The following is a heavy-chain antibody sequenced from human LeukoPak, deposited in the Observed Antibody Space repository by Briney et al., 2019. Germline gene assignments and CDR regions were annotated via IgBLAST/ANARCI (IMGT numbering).Heavy chain of an antibody. D-gene: IGHD2-2*01. CDR1: GYTFTSYG. CDR2: ISAYNGNT. CDR3: ARDLDCSSTSCYSEP. J-gene: IGHJ5*02. Sequence: GASVKVSCKASGYTFTSYGISWVRQAPGQGLEWMGWISAYNGNTNYAQKLQGRVTITADESTSTAYMELSSLRSEDTAVYYCARDLDCSSTSCYSEPWGQGTLVTVSS. V-gene: IGHV1-18*01.